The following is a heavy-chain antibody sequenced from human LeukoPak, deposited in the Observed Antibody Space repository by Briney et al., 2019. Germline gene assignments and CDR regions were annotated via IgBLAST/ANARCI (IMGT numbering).Heavy chain of an antibody. Sequence: GGSLRLSCAASGFTFSSYSMNSLRQAPGQGLKWVSSISSSSSYIYYADFVKGRFTTSRDNANNSLYLQRNSRRAEDTPVYYWARARSLWSDDSSGYYLDYWGQGTLVTVSS. V-gene: IGHV3-21*01. CDR2: ISSSSSYI. J-gene: IGHJ4*02. CDR3: ARARSLWSDDSSGYYLDY. D-gene: IGHD3-22*01. CDR1: GFTFSSYS.